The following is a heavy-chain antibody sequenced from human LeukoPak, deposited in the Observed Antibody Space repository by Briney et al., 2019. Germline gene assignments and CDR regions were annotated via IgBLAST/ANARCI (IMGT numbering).Heavy chain of an antibody. CDR1: GFTFTTYI. CDR3: ARGRGYS. J-gene: IGHJ5*02. D-gene: IGHD3-22*01. V-gene: IGHV3-48*02. CDR2: ISTSGTTM. Sequence: PGGSLRLSCVASGFTFTTYIMNWVRQAPGKGLEWISYISTSGTTMYYADSVKGRFTISRDNAKNSLYLQMNSLRDEDTAIYYCARGRGYSWGQGTLVTVSS.